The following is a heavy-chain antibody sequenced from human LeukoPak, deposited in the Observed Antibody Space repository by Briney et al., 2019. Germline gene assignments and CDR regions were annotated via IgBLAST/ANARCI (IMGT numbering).Heavy chain of an antibody. V-gene: IGHV3-7*01. CDR1: GFTFSDYW. CDR3: ARGGGDY. CDR2: IKHDGSDK. Sequence: GEPLRLSCVASGFTFSDYWMTGLRDAPEKGLEWVANIKHDGSDKKYVDSVKGRFTISRDNAKNSLYLQMDSLRDEDTAVYYCARGGGDYWGQGTLVTVTS. J-gene: IGHJ4*02. D-gene: IGHD1-26*01.